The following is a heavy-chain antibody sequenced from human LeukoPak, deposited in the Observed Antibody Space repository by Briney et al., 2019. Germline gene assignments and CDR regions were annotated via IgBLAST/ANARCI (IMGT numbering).Heavy chain of an antibody. CDR1: GGSFSGYY. D-gene: IGHD3-10*01. V-gene: IGHV4-34*01. J-gene: IGHJ3*02. CDR3: ARVWDYYGSGSYYPFHDAFDI. CDR2: INHSGST. Sequence: SETLSLTCAVYGGSFSGYYWSWIRQPPGKGLEWIGEINHSGSTNYNPSLKSRVTISVDTSKNQFSLKLSSVTAADTAVYYCARVWDYYGSGSYYPFHDAFDIWGQGTMVTVSS.